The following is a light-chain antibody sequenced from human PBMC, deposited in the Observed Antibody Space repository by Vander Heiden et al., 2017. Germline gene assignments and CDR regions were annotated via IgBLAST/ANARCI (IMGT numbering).Light chain of an antibody. Sequence: EIVMTQSQATLSVSPGEGASLSCWASQSVGSQLAWYQQKPGQAPRLLIYGTSTRAAGVPTRFRGSGSGTHFTRTIASLQSEDFAVYYCQEYERWPLTFGGGTKVEIK. CDR2: GTS. CDR3: QEYERWPLT. V-gene: IGKV3-15*01. CDR1: QSVGSQ. J-gene: IGKJ4*01.